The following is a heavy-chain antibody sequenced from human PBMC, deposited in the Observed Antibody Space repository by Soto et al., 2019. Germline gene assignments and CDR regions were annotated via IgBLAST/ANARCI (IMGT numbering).Heavy chain of an antibody. CDR1: GFTFDDYG. Sequence: GGSLRLSCAASGFTFDDYGMSWVRQAPGKGLEWVSGINWNGGSTGYADSVKGRFTISRDNAKNSLYLQMNSLRAEDTALYHCAAGRDLLELQHAFDIWGQGTMVTVSS. CDR2: INWNGGST. D-gene: IGHD1-7*01. CDR3: AAGRDLLELQHAFDI. V-gene: IGHV3-20*01. J-gene: IGHJ3*02.